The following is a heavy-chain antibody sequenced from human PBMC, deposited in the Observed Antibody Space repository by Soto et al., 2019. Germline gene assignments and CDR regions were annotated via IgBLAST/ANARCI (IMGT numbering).Heavy chain of an antibody. J-gene: IGHJ6*02. V-gene: IGHV1-3*01. CDR2: LNGGTGQT. D-gene: IGHD3-10*01. CDR1: GYTFSTYG. Sequence: QVQVVQSGAEVKKTGASVKVSCKASGYTFSTYGMHWVRQAPGQSLEWMGWLNGGTGQTRYSQRFQDRVIITGDTSASTGYMELRSLRSEDTAVYYFARGKGMEENYFYYGMDIWGQGTTVTVSS. CDR3: ARGKGMEENYFYYGMDI.